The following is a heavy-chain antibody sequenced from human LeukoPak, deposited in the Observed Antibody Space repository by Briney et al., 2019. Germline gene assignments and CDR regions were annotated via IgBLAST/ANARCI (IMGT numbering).Heavy chain of an antibody. J-gene: IGHJ3*02. Sequence: PSETLSLTCAVYGGSFSGYYWSRIRQPPGKGLEWIGSIYYSGSTYYNPSLKGRVTISVDTSKNQFSLKLSSVTAADTAVYYCARLASITMIVVVITSDAFDIWGQGTMVTVSS. CDR2: IYYSGST. D-gene: IGHD3-22*01. CDR1: GGSFSGYY. CDR3: ARLASITMIVVVITSDAFDI. V-gene: IGHV4-34*01.